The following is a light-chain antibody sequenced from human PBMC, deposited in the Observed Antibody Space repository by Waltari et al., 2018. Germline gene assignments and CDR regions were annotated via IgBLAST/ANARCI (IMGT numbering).Light chain of an antibody. CDR1: SANLGGTY. CDR3: AAWDTSRTALFV. Sequence: QSVLTQPPPASGTPGHRVPTSCSGTSANLGGTYVSCYQQLPGTAPRLLIYRDDKRPSGVSDRFSGSKSGTSASLTISGLRSDDDAEYYCAAWDTSRTALFVFGSGTKVTVL. CDR2: RDD. V-gene: IGLV1-47*01. J-gene: IGLJ1*01.